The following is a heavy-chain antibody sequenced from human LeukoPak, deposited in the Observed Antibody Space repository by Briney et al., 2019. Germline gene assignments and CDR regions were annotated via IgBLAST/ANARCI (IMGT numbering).Heavy chain of an antibody. Sequence: AGGSLRLSCAASGFTFSSYTMNWVRQAPGKGLEWVSGFRGSGGSTYYADSVEGRFTISRDNSKNTVYLQMNSLRAEDTAVYYCAKERGAFDIWGQGTMVTVSS. V-gene: IGHV3-23*01. J-gene: IGHJ3*02. CDR1: GFTFSSYT. CDR3: AKERGAFDI. D-gene: IGHD3-10*01. CDR2: FRGSGGST.